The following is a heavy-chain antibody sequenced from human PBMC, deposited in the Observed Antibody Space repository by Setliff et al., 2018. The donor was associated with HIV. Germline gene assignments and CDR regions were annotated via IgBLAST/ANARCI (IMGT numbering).Heavy chain of an antibody. CDR3: ARGTDYDLWTYYYYMDV. J-gene: IGHJ6*03. D-gene: IGHD3-3*01. CDR1: GFTFSNYG. Sequence: PGGSLRLSCAASGFTFSNYGMHWVRQAPGKGLEWVSVIWYDGSNKYYADSVKGRFTVSRDNSKSTLYLQMNSLRAEDTATYYCARGTDYDLWTYYYYMDVWGKGTTVTVSS. CDR2: IWYDGSNK. V-gene: IGHV3-33*01.